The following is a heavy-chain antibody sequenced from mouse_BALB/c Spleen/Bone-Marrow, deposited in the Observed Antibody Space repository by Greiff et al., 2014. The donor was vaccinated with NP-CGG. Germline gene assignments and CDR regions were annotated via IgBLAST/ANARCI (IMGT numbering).Heavy chain of an antibody. CDR1: GFTFTDYY. J-gene: IGHJ4*01. Sequence: DVKLQESGGGLVRPGGSLRLSCTTSGFTFTDYYMSWVRQPPGKALEWLAFIRNKAYGYTTEYSASVRGRFTISRDNSQSILYLQMNTLRAEDSATYYCARFPMDYWGQGTSVTVSS. CDR2: IRNKAYGYTT. CDR3: ARFPMDY. V-gene: IGHV7-3*02.